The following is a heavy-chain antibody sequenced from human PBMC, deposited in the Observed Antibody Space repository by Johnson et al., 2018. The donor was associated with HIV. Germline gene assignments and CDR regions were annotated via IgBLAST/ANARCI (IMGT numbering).Heavy chain of an antibody. V-gene: IGHV3-20*04. CDR2: INWNGGST. J-gene: IGHJ3*02. CDR1: GFSFGDYG. Sequence: VQLVESGGGLIQPGGSLRLSCAASGFSFGDYGMTWVRQAPGKGLEWVSGINWNGGSTGYADSVKGRFTISRDNAKNSLYLQMNSLRAEDTALYYCARGGIQLGAGDAFDIWGQGTMVTVSS. D-gene: IGHD5-18*01. CDR3: ARGGIQLGAGDAFDI.